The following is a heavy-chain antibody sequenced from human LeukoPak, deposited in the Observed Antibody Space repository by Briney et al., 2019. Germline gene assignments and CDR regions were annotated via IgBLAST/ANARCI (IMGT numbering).Heavy chain of an antibody. D-gene: IGHD2-15*01. Sequence: GGSLRLSCAASGFTFSSYSMNWVRQAPGKGLEWVSSISSSSSYIYYADSVEGRFTISRDNAKNSLYLQMNSLGAEDTAVYYCARDDCSGGSCYEYYYYGMDVWGQGTTVTVSS. CDR2: ISSSSSYI. CDR3: ARDDCSGGSCYEYYYYGMDV. J-gene: IGHJ6*02. V-gene: IGHV3-21*01. CDR1: GFTFSSYS.